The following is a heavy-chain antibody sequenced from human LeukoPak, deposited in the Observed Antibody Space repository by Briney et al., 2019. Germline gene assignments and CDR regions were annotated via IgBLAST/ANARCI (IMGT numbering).Heavy chain of an antibody. D-gene: IGHD3-9*01. V-gene: IGHV1-69*13. Sequence: ASVKVSCKASGGTFSSYIITWVRQAPGQGLEWMGRIIPMFGTPNYAQRFQDRVTITADESARTAYMELSSLRFKDTAVYYCARQGYTNNLGGYFGDKDDCFDLWGQGTMVTVSS. CDR2: IIPMFGTP. J-gene: IGHJ3*01. CDR3: ARQGYTNNLGGYFGDKDDCFDL. CDR1: GGTFSSYI.